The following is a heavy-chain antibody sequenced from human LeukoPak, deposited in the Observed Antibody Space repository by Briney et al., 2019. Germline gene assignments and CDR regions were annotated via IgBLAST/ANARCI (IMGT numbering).Heavy chain of an antibody. J-gene: IGHJ4*02. CDR1: GGSISSSSYY. D-gene: IGHD3-22*01. Sequence: SETLSLTCTVSGGSISSSSYYWGWIRQPPGKGLEWIGSIYYSGSTYYNPSLKSRVTISVDTSKNQFSLKLSSVTAADTAVYYCARGDNYYDSSGYTRDYWGQGTLVTVSS. V-gene: IGHV4-39*01. CDR2: IYYSGST. CDR3: ARGDNYYDSSGYTRDY.